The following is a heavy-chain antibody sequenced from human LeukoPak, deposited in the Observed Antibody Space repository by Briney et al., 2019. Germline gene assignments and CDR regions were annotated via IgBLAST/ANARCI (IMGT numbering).Heavy chain of an antibody. V-gene: IGHV3-53*01. D-gene: IGHD3-9*01. CDR2: IYSGGST. J-gene: IGHJ3*02. Sequence: GGSLRLSCAASGFTVSSNYMSWVRQAPGKGLEWVSVIYSGGSTYYADSVKGRFTISRDNSKNTLYLQMNSLRAEDTAVYYCASRYDILTGFAFDIWGQGTMVTVSS. CDR3: ASRYDILTGFAFDI. CDR1: GFTVSSNY.